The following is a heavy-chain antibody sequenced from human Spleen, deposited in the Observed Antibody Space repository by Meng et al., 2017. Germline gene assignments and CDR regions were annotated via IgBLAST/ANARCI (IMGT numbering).Heavy chain of an antibody. V-gene: IGHV1-2*06. D-gene: IGHD5-18*01. CDR3: ARGYNYGFDY. J-gene: IGHJ4*02. CDR1: GYTFTGYN. Sequence: ASVKVSCKASGYTFTGYNMHWVRQAPGQGLEWMGRINRDSGGTNYAQNFQGRVTMTRDTSISTTYMELRRLRSDDTAVYYCARGYNYGFDYWGQGSQVTVSS. CDR2: INRDSGGT.